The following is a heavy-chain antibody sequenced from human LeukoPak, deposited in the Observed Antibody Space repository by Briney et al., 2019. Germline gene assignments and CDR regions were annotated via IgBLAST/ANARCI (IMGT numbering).Heavy chain of an antibody. CDR3: ARQDGSDFWSGYYAFDI. J-gene: IGHJ3*02. D-gene: IGHD3-3*01. CDR1: GGSISSYY. Sequence: SETLSLTCTVSGGSISSYYWSWIRQPPGKGLEWIGYIYYSGSTNYNPSLKSRVTISVDTSKNQFSLKLSSVTAADTAVYYCARQDGSDFWSGYYAFDIWGQGTMVTVSS. CDR2: IYYSGST. V-gene: IGHV4-59*01.